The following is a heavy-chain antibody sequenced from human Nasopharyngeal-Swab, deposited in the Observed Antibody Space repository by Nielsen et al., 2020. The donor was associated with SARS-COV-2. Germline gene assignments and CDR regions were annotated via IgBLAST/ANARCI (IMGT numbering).Heavy chain of an antibody. J-gene: IGHJ5*02. Sequence: GASQQISCKGSGYSFTSYWIGWVRQMPGKGLEWMGIIYPGDSDTRYSPSFQGQVTISADKSISTAYLQWSSLKASDTAMYYCASLPNPYQGWFDPWGQGTLVTVSS. D-gene: IGHD2-2*01. CDR1: GYSFTSYW. CDR3: ASLPNPYQGWFDP. V-gene: IGHV5-51*01. CDR2: IYPGDSDT.